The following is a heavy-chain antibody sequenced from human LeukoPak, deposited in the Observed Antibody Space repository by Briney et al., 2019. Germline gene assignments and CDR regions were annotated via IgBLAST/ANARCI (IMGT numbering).Heavy chain of an antibody. Sequence: PGGSLRLSCAASRFTFSSYWMTWVRQAPGKGLEGVANIKQDGSEKYYVDSVKGRFTISRDNAKNSLDLQMNNLRADDTAVYHCARTQTMAGTPNFDYWGQGTLVTVSS. CDR3: ARTQTMAGTPNFDY. CDR1: RFTFSSYW. V-gene: IGHV3-7*01. J-gene: IGHJ4*02. D-gene: IGHD6-19*01. CDR2: IKQDGSEK.